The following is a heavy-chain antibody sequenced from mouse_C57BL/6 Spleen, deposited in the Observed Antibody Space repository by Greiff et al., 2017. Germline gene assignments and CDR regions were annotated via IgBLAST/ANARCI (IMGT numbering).Heavy chain of an antibody. V-gene: IGHV1-81*01. CDR1: GYTFTSYG. Sequence: VQLQESGAELARPGASVKLSCKASGYTFTSYGISWVKQRTGQGLEWIGEIYPRSGNTYYNEKFKGKATLTADKSSSTAYMELRSLTSEDSAVYFCAREGWDGGYYFDYWGQGTTLTVSS. CDR2: IYPRSGNT. J-gene: IGHJ2*01. CDR3: AREGWDGGYYFDY. D-gene: IGHD3-3*01.